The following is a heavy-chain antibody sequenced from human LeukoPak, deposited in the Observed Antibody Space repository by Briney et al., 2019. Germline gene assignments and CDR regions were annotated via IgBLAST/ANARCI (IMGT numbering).Heavy chain of an antibody. V-gene: IGHV4-39*07. CDR3: ARWGVGLLLADSGRNWFDP. Sequence: PSETLSLTCTASGGSISSGTYYWAWIRQPPGKGLEWIGSIYYTGTTYYNPSVKSRVTMSIDMSNNQFSLRLTSVTAADTAVYYCARWGVGLLLADSGRNWFDPWGQGTLVTVSS. J-gene: IGHJ5*02. CDR1: GGSISSGTYY. CDR2: IYYTGTT. D-gene: IGHD2-8*02.